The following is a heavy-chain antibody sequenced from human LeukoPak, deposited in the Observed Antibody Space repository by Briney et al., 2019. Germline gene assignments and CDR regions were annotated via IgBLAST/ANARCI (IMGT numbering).Heavy chain of an antibody. J-gene: IGHJ6*03. CDR3: ARDREAVRPSHYHYYMDV. Sequence: PETLSLTCSVSGDSISSNYWIWIRQSPGKGLEWIGDIHYRGRTTYNPSLKSRVAMSLDTSKNQFSLRLSSVTAADTAVYYCARDREAVRPSHYHYYMDVWGKGTTVTVSS. CDR2: IHYRGRT. CDR1: GDSISSNY. D-gene: IGHD6-6*01. V-gene: IGHV4-59*01.